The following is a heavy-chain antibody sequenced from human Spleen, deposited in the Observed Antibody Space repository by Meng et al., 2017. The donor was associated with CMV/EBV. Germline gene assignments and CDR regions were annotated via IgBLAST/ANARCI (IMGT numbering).Heavy chain of an antibody. CDR1: GGSFSGYY. CDR3: ARDGKTSWSYFYGMDV. V-gene: IGHV4-34*01. Sequence: GSLRLSCAVYGGSFSGYYWSWIRQPPGKGLEWIGEINHGGSTNYNPFLKSRITISVDTSKNQFSLSLRSVTSADTAVYYCARDGKTSWSYFYGMDVWGQGTTVTVSS. CDR2: INHGGST. J-gene: IGHJ6*02. D-gene: IGHD2-2*01.